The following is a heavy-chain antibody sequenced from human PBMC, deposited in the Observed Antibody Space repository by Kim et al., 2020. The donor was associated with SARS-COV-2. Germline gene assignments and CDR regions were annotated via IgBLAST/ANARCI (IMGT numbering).Heavy chain of an antibody. CDR3: AKYGDYVGFDY. V-gene: IGHV3-30*18. D-gene: IGHD4-17*01. J-gene: IGHJ4*02. CDR2: ISYDGSNK. Sequence: GGSLRLSCAASGFTFSSYGMHWVRQAPGKGLEWVAVISYDGSNKYYADSVKGRFTISRDNSKNTLYLQMNSLRAEDTAVYYCAKYGDYVGFDYWGQGTLVTVSS. CDR1: GFTFSSYG.